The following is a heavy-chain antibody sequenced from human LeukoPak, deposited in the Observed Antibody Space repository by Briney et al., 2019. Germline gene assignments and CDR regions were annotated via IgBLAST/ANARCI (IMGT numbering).Heavy chain of an antibody. D-gene: IGHD3-16*01. J-gene: IGHJ4*02. CDR3: ARGLNYDYVWGSYLFDY. Sequence: PSETLSLTCAVYGGSFSGYYWSWIRLPPGKGLEWIGEINHSGSTNYNPSLKSRVTISVDTSKNQFSLKLRSVTAADTAVYYCARGLNYDYVWGSYLFDYWGQGTLVTVSS. V-gene: IGHV4-34*01. CDR2: INHSGST. CDR1: GGSFSGYY.